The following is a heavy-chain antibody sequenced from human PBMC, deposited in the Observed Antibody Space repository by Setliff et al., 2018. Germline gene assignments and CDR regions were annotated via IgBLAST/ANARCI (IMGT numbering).Heavy chain of an antibody. D-gene: IGHD1-26*01. CDR3: AKVGAGVGIVGFDY. Sequence: GESLKISCAASGFTFSSYAMSWVRQAPGKGLEWVSAISGSGGSTYYADSVKGRFTISRDNSKNTLYLQMNSLRAEDTAVYYCAKVGAGVGIVGFDYWGQGTLVTVSS. CDR2: ISGSGGST. J-gene: IGHJ4*02. CDR1: GFTFSSYA. V-gene: IGHV3-23*01.